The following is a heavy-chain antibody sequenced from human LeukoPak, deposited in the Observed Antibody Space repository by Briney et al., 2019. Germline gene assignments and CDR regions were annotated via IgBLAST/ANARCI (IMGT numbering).Heavy chain of an antibody. J-gene: IGHJ3*02. CDR1: GGTFSSYA. D-gene: IGHD6-19*01. CDR2: IIPIFGTV. Sequence: SVKVSCKASGGTFSSYAISWVRQAPGQGLEWVGGIIPIFGTVNYAQKFQGRVTITADESTSTAYMELSSLRSEDTAVYYCAREGREYAAWGYSSYKGAFDIWGQGTMVTVSS. V-gene: IGHV1-69*13. CDR3: AREGREYAAWGYSSYKGAFDI.